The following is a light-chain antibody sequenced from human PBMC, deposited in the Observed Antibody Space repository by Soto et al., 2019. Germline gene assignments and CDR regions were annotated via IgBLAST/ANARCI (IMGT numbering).Light chain of an antibody. CDR2: GAS. CDR1: QSISTN. J-gene: IGKJ4*01. CDR3: QQYHNWVT. Sequence: IVMTQSPGTLSGSPGERATLSCRASQSISTNLAWYQQKPGQTPRLLIYGASTRATDIPARFSGSGPGTEFTLTIGSLQSEDSAVYYCQQYHNWVTFGGGTKVDI. V-gene: IGKV3-15*01.